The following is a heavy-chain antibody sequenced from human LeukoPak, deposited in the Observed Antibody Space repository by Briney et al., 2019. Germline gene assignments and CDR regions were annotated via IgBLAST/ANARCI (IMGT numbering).Heavy chain of an antibody. CDR3: AKDEAWRPAAD. J-gene: IGHJ4*02. CDR1: GFTFSTYG. Sequence: GGSLRLSCAASGFTFSTYGMHWVRQAPGKRLEWVAVTWYDGSYKYYGDSVKGRFTISRDNSKDTLYLQMNSLRAEDTAIYFCAKDEAWRPAADWGQGTLVTVSS. V-gene: IGHV3-33*06. D-gene: IGHD2-2*01. CDR2: TWYDGSYK.